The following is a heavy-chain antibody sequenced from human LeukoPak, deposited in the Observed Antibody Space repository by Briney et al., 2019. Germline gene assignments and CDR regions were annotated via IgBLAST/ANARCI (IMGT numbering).Heavy chain of an antibody. Sequence: ASVKVSCKASGYTFTGYSMHWVRQAPGQGLEWMGWVNPNSGGTNYAQKFQGRVTMTRDTSISTAYMELSWLRSDDTAVYYCARRLCSGDTCYHNDYWGQGTLVTVSS. CDR2: VNPNSGGT. CDR1: GYTFTGYS. V-gene: IGHV1-2*02. J-gene: IGHJ4*02. CDR3: ARRLCSGDTCYHNDY. D-gene: IGHD2-15*01.